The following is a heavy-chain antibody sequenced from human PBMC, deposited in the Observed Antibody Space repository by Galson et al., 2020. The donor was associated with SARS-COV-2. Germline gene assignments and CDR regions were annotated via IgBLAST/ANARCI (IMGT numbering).Heavy chain of an antibody. J-gene: IGHJ4*02. CDR1: GYSFTTYL. Sequence: ASVKVSCKASGYSFTTYLMHWVRQAPGQGLEWVGIINPSGGSTTYAQNFQGRVSMTRDTSTSTVYMELSSLRSDDTAVYYCARGLGSGSYYGYWGQGTLVTVSS. V-gene: IGHV1-46*01. CDR2: INPSGGST. CDR3: ARGLGSGSYYGY. D-gene: IGHD1-26*01.